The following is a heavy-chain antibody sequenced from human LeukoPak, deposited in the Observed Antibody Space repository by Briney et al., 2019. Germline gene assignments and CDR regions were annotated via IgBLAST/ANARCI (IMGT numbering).Heavy chain of an antibody. CDR3: ARDFIPLYSSSPEPNAFDI. CDR1: GGSISSSSYY. V-gene: IGHV4-39*07. D-gene: IGHD6-6*01. CDR2: IYYSGST. Sequence: SETLSLTCTVSGGSISSSSYYWGWIRQPPGKGLEWIGSIYYSGSTYYNPSLKSRVTMSVDTSKNQFSLKLSSVTAADTAVYYCARDFIPLYSSSPEPNAFDIWGQGTMVTVSS. J-gene: IGHJ3*02.